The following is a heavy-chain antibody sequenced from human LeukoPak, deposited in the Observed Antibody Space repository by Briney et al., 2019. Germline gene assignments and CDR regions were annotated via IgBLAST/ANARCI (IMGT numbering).Heavy chain of an antibody. CDR2: ISGSGGST. Sequence: GGSLRLSCAASGFNFSSYSMNWVRHAPGKGLEWVSAISGSGGSTYYADSVKGRFTISRDNSKNTLYLQMNSLRAEDTAVYYCAKDSTGYSSSWYPYWGQGTLVTVSS. D-gene: IGHD6-13*01. CDR1: GFNFSSYS. CDR3: AKDSTGYSSSWYPY. J-gene: IGHJ4*02. V-gene: IGHV3-23*01.